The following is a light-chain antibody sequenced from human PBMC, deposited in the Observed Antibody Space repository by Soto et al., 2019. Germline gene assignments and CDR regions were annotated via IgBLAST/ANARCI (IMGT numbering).Light chain of an antibody. CDR2: GNS. CDR1: SSNIGAGYD. CDR3: QSYDSSLSRV. Sequence: QCVLTQPPSVSGAPGQRVTISCTGSSSNIGAGYDVHWYQQLPGTAPKPLIYGNSNRPSGVPDRFSGSKSGTSASLAITGLQAEDEADYYCQSYDSSLSRVFGGGTKLTVL. J-gene: IGLJ2*01. V-gene: IGLV1-40*01.